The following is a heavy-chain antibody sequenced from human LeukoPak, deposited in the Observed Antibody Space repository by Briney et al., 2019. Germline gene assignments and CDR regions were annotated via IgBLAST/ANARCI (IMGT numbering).Heavy chain of an antibody. CDR3: ARSPLGIAPFDY. J-gene: IGHJ4*02. CDR2: IRNKANRYTT. V-gene: IGHV3-72*01. Sequence: GGSLRLSCAASGFTFSDHHMDWVRQAPGEGLEWVARIRNKANRYTTEYAASVKDRFTISRHDSENSLYLQMDSLKNEDTAVYYCARSPLGIAPFDYWGQGTLVIVSS. D-gene: IGHD7-27*01. CDR1: GFTFSDHH.